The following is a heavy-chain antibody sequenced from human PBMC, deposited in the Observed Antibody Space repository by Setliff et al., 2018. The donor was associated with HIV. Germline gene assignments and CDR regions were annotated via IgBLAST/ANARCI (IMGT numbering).Heavy chain of an antibody. J-gene: IGHJ6*03. CDR3: ARGLRSSTYYYYYYMDV. V-gene: IGHV4-61*01. D-gene: IGHD6-6*01. Sequence: SETLSLTCTVSGGSISSSSYYWSWIRQPPGKGLEWIGYFYYSGSTNYNPSLKSRVTISVDTSKNQFSLKLSSVTAADTAVYYCARGLRSSTYYYYYYMDVWGKGTTVTVSS. CDR1: GGSISSSSYY. CDR2: FYYSGST.